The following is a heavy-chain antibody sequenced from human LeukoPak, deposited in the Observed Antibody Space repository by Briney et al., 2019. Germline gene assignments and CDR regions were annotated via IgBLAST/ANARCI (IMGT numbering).Heavy chain of an antibody. Sequence: ASVKVSCKASGYTFTGYYMHWVRQAPGQGLEWMGWINPNSGGTNYAQKFQGRVTMTRDTSISTAYMELSRLRSDDTAVYYCAREGGLKGYYFDHWGQGTLVTVSS. D-gene: IGHD3-16*01. CDR1: GYTFTGYY. CDR3: AREGGLKGYYFDH. V-gene: IGHV1-2*02. J-gene: IGHJ4*02. CDR2: INPNSGGT.